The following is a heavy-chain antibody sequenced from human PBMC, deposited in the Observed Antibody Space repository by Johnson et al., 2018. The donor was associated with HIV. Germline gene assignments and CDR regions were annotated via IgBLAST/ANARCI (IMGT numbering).Heavy chain of an antibody. D-gene: IGHD1-14*01. CDR2: ISYDGSNK. CDR1: GFTFSSYG. CDR3: ARDLNHGDTGGGAFDS. Sequence: QVQLVESGGGVVQPGGSLRLSCAASGFTFSSYGIHWVRQAPGKGLEWVAVISYDGSNKYYADSVKGRSTISRDNSKTTLYLQMNSLRAEDTAVYYCARDLNHGDTGGGAFDSWGQGTMVTVSS. J-gene: IGHJ3*02. V-gene: IGHV3-30*03.